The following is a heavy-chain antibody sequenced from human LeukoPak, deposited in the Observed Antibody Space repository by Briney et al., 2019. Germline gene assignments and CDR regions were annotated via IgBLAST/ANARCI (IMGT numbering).Heavy chain of an antibody. CDR2: IYHSGST. J-gene: IGHJ4*02. CDR1: GYSISSGYY. CDR3: ARDHYYGSGSYYNPFDY. Sequence: SETLSLTCTVSGYSISSGYYWGWIRQPPGKGLEWIGSIYHSGSTYYNPSLKSRVTISVDTSKNQFSLKLSSVTAADTAVYYCARDHYYGSGSYYNPFDYWGQGTLVTVSS. V-gene: IGHV4-38-2*02. D-gene: IGHD3-10*01.